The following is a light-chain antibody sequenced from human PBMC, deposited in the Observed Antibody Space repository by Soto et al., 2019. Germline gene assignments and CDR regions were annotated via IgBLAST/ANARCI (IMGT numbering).Light chain of an antibody. CDR2: GNS. CDR1: SSNIGAGYD. Sequence: QSVLTQPPSVSGAPGQRVTISCTGSSSNIGAGYDVHWYQQLPGTAPKLLIYGNSNRPSGVPDRFSGSKSGTSASLAITGLQDEDEADYYCQSYDSSLSVVFGGGTKVTVL. J-gene: IGLJ2*01. CDR3: QSYDSSLSVV. V-gene: IGLV1-40*01.